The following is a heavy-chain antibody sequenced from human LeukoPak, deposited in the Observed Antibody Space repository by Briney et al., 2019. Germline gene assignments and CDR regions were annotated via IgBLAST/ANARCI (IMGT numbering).Heavy chain of an antibody. J-gene: IGHJ5*02. V-gene: IGHV4-59*11. Sequence: SETLSLTCTVSGGSISSHYWSWIRQPPGKGLEWIGYIYYSGSTNYNPSLKSRDTISVDTSKNQFSLKLSSVTAAGTAVYYCARGGRTSGRFDPWGQGTLVTVSS. D-gene: IGHD3-10*01. CDR2: IYYSGST. CDR1: GGSISSHY. CDR3: ARGGRTSGRFDP.